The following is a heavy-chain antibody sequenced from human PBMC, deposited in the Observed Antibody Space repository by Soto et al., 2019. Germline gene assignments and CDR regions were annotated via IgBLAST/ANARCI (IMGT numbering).Heavy chain of an antibody. D-gene: IGHD6-19*01. J-gene: IGHJ5*02. Sequence: SETLSLTCAVYGGSFSGYYWSWIRQPPGKGLEWIGEINHSGSTNYNPSLKSRVTISVDTSKNQFSLKLSSVTAADTAVYYCASHSSGRKVHRWFAPCGQGTLVTVS. CDR2: INHSGST. CDR1: GGSFSGYY. CDR3: ASHSSGRKVHRWFAP. V-gene: IGHV4-34*01.